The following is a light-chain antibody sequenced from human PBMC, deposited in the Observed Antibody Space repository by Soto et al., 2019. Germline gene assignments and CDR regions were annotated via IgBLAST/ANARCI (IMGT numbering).Light chain of an antibody. V-gene: IGKV3-20*01. CDR2: GAS. J-gene: IGKJ1*01. CDR1: ESVRTK. CDR3: QQYGSSPPT. Sequence: VMTKSQATLSVSPGEGATLSCRASESVRTKLARYQQKAGQAPRLLIYGASIRPTGIPDRFSGSGSGTDFTLTINRLEPEDCALYYCQQYGSSPPTFGQGTKLDIK.